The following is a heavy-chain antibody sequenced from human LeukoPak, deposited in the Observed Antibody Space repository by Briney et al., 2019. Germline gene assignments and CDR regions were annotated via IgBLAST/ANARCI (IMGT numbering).Heavy chain of an antibody. D-gene: IGHD6-13*01. V-gene: IGHV4-4*07. Sequence: PSETLSLTCTVSGGSISSYYWSWIRQPAGKGLEWIGRIYTSGSTNYNPSLKSRVTMSVDTSKNQFSLKLSSVTAADTAVYYCAREVLQLVESWFDPWGQGALVTVSS. CDR2: IYTSGST. CDR1: GGSISSYY. J-gene: IGHJ5*02. CDR3: AREVLQLVESWFDP.